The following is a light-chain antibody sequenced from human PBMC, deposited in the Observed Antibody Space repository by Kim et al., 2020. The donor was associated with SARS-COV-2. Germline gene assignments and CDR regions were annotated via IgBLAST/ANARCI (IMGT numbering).Light chain of an antibody. CDR2: GKN. CDR1: SLRRYY. V-gene: IGLV3-19*01. CDR3: ISRDSSGNHWV. Sequence: ALGQTVRITCQGDSLRRYYASWYQQKPGQAPVLVIYGKNNRPSGIPDRFSGSSSGNTASLTITGAQAEDEADYYCISRDSSGNHWVFGGGTQLTVL. J-gene: IGLJ3*02.